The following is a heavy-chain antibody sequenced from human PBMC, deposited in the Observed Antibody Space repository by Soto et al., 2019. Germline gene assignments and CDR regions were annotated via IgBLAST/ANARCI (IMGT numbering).Heavy chain of an antibody. V-gene: IGHV3-48*02. CDR3: ARGITSGSFPPFDL. Sequence: GGSLRLSCAASGFTFSSYSMNLVRQAPGKGLEWVSYFSSSSSTIYYADSVKGRFTISRDNAKNSLYLQMNSLRDEDTAVYYCARGITSGSFPPFDLWGQGTLVTVSS. D-gene: IGHD1-26*01. CDR1: GFTFSSYS. CDR2: FSSSSSTI. J-gene: IGHJ4*02.